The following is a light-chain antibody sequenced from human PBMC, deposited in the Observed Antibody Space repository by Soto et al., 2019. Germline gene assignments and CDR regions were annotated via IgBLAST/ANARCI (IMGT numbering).Light chain of an antibody. CDR2: AAS. J-gene: IGKJ4*01. CDR3: QQSYSIPLT. Sequence: IQMTQSPSSLSASVGDRVTITCRASQSMNRYLNWYQQKPGKAPKLLIQAASSLQSGVPSRFSGRGSGTDFTLTISSLQPEDFATYYCQQSYSIPLTFGGGTKVEIK. V-gene: IGKV1-39*01. CDR1: QSMNRY.